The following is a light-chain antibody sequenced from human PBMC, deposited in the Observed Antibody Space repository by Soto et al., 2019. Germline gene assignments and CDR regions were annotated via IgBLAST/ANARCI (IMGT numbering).Light chain of an antibody. CDR1: SSDVGGYDF. CDR2: EVN. V-gene: IGLV2-14*01. Sequence: QSALTQPASVSGSPGQSITISCTGTSSDVGGYDFVSWYQQHPGKAPTLMIFEVNNRPSGVSNRFSGSKSGNTASLTISGLQAEHEADYYSSSYTSSSTLLFGGGTKVTVL. J-gene: IGLJ2*01. CDR3: SSYTSSSTLL.